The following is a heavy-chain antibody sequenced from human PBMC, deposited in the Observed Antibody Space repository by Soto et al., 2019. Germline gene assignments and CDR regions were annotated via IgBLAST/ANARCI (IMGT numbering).Heavy chain of an antibody. Sequence: GGSLRLSCAASGFTFSSYGMHWVRQAPGKGLEWVAVIWYDGSNKYYADSVKGRFTISRDNSKNTLYLQMNSLRAEDTAVYYCARDSRKLVELYYFDYWGQGTLVTVSS. D-gene: IGHD6-13*01. CDR2: IWYDGSNK. V-gene: IGHV3-33*01. CDR1: GFTFSSYG. CDR3: ARDSRKLVELYYFDY. J-gene: IGHJ4*02.